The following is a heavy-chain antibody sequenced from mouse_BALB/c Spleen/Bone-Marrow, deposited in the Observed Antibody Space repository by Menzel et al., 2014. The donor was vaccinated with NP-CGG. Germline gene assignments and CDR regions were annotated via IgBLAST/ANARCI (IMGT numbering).Heavy chain of an antibody. CDR3: VRYYGSSYYYAMDY. CDR2: IRSKSNNYAT. Sequence: DVKLQESGGGLVQPKGSLKLSCAASGFTFNTYAMNWVRQAPGKGLEWVARIRSKSNNYATYYADSVKGRFTISRDDSQSMLYLQMNNLKTEDTAMYYCVRYYGSSYYYAMDYWGQGTSVTVSS. J-gene: IGHJ4*01. D-gene: IGHD1-1*01. V-gene: IGHV10-1*02. CDR1: GFTFNTYA.